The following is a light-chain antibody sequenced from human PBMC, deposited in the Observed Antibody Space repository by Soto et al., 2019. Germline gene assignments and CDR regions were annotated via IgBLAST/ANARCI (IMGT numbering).Light chain of an antibody. CDR2: QDS. CDR3: QAWDSSTYVV. Sequence: SYELTQPPSVSVSPGQTASITCSGDKLGDKYACWYQQKPGQSPVLVIYQDSKRPSGIPERFSGSNSGNTATLTISGTQAMDEADYYCQAWDSSTYVVFGGGTKLNRP. V-gene: IGLV3-1*01. J-gene: IGLJ2*01. CDR1: KLGDKY.